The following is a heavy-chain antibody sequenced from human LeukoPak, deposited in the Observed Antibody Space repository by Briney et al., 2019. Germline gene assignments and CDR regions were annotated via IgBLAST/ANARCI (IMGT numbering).Heavy chain of an antibody. J-gene: IGHJ4*02. CDR2: IYYSGST. CDR3: ARFRRQWLVDY. CDR1: GGSISAYY. V-gene: IGHV4-59*12. D-gene: IGHD6-19*01. Sequence: SETLSLTCTVSGGSISAYYWSWIRQPPGKGLEWIGYIYYSGSTNSNPSLKSRVSISVDTSKNQFSLKLSSVTAADTAVYYCARFRRQWLVDYWGQGTLVTVSS.